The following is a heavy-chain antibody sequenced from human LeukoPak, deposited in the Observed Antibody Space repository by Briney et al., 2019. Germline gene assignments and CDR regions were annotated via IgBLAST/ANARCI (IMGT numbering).Heavy chain of an antibody. J-gene: IGHJ4*02. Sequence: GGSLRLSCAASGFTFSSYSMNWVRQAPGKGLEWVSSISSSSTYIYYTDSVKGRFTISRDNAKNSLFLQMNSLRAEDTAVYYCARDERFDRNDCWGQGTLVTVSS. CDR3: ARDERFDRNDC. CDR1: GFTFSSYS. V-gene: IGHV3-21*01. D-gene: IGHD3-3*01. CDR2: ISSSSTYI.